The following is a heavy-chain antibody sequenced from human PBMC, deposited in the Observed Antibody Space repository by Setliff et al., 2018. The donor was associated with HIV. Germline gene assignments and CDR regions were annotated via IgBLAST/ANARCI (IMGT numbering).Heavy chain of an antibody. Sequence: PGESLKISCKALDYTFTTYWIGWVRQMPGEGLEWMGIIHPGDSDTKYSPSFEGQVTISVDKSISTAYLQWSSLKASDTAMYYCVRLNRGSTWSIASDRGFFDPWGQGTLVTVSS. CDR1: DYTFTTYW. CDR3: VRLNRGSTWSIASDRGFFDP. J-gene: IGHJ5*02. CDR2: IHPGDSDT. V-gene: IGHV5-51*01. D-gene: IGHD3-10*01.